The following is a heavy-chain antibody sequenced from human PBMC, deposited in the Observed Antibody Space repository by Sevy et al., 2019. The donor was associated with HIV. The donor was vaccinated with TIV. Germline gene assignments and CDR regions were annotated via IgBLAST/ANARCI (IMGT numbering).Heavy chain of an antibody. CDR3: ARDPLPPYSTLLHYFDY. CDR2: ISYDGSNK. J-gene: IGHJ4*02. V-gene: IGHV3-30-3*01. Sequence: GGSLRLSCAASGFTFSSYAMHWVRQAPGKGLEWAAVISYDGSNKYYADSVKGRFTISRDNSKNTLYLQMNSLRAEDTAVYYCARDPLPPYSTLLHYFDYWGQGTLVTVSS. CDR1: GFTFSSYA. D-gene: IGHD4-4*01.